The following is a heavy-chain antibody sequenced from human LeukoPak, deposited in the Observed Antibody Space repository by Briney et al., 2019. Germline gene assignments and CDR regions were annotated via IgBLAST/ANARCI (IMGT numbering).Heavy chain of an antibody. Sequence: GGSLRLSCAASGFTFSSFGMHWVRQAPGKGLEWVALIWFDGSNKYYADSVKGRFTISRDNSKNTLDLQMNSLRAEDTAVYYCAKDHSGGYSGYDQPAGYWGQGTLVTVSS. CDR1: GFTFSSFG. CDR3: AKDHSGGYSGYDQPAGY. CDR2: IWFDGSNK. V-gene: IGHV3-30*02. D-gene: IGHD5-12*01. J-gene: IGHJ4*02.